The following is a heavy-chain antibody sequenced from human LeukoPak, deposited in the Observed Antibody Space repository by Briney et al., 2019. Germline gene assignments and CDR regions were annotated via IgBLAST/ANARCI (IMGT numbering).Heavy chain of an antibody. J-gene: IGHJ4*02. D-gene: IGHD6-6*01. V-gene: IGHV4-4*07. CDR3: ARGPRGIAARSASMRFFY. CDR1: GGSISSYY. CDR2: IYTSGST. Sequence: SETLSLTCTVSGGSISSYYWSWIRQPAGKGLEWIGRIYTSGSTNYNPSLKSRVTMSVDTSKNQFSLKLSSVTAADTAVYYCARGPRGIAARSASMRFFYWGQGTLVTVSS.